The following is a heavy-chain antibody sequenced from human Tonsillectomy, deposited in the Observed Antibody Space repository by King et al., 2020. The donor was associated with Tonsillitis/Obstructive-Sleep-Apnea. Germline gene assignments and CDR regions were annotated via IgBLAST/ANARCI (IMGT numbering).Heavy chain of an antibody. J-gene: IGHJ3*02. V-gene: IGHV4-59*01. CDR1: GGFISSYY. Sequence: QLQESGPGLVKPSETLSLTCSVSGGFISSYYWSWIRQPPEKGLECIGYVDYSGSTNYNPSFKSRVTISVDTSKNQFSLRLSSVTAADTAVYYCAREGNFDAFDIWGQGTMVAVSS. CDR3: AREGNFDAFDI. CDR2: VDYSGST.